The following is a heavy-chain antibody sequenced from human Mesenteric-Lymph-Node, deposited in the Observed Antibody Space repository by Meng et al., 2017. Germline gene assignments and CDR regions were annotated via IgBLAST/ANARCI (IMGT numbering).Heavy chain of an antibody. CDR1: GYTFTGYY. CDR3: ARGALWFGELTGKWDY. Sequence: ASVKVSCKASGYTFTGYYMHWVRQAPGQGLEWMGRINPNSGGTNYAQKFQGRVTMTRDTSISTAYMELSRLRSDDTAVDYCARGALWFGELTGKWDYWGQGTLVTVSS. V-gene: IGHV1-2*06. J-gene: IGHJ4*02. CDR2: INPNSGGT. D-gene: IGHD3-10*01.